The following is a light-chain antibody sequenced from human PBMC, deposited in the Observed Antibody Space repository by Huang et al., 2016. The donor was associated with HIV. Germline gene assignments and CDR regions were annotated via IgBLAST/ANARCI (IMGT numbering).Light chain of an antibody. CDR3: QRYDSAPRA. CDR1: QDIGNF. V-gene: IGKV1-27*01. Sequence: DIQMTQSPSSLSASPGVRVTISCRANQDIGNFLAWYQHKPGGGPRLLIYGASNLESGVPSRFSGRGSWTDFTLTITSVQPDDVATYYCQRYDSAPRAFGQGTKVEI. CDR2: GAS. J-gene: IGKJ1*01.